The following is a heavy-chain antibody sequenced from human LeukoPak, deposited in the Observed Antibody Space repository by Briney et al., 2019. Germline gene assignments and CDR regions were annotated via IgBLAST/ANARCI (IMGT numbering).Heavy chain of an antibody. CDR3: ARHVSGDPLKGGWFDP. J-gene: IGHJ5*02. Sequence: GESLKISCKGSGYSITSYWIGWGRQMPGKGLEWMGIIYPGDSDTRYSPSFQGQVTISADKSISTAYLQWSSLKASDTAMYYCARHVSGDPLKGGWFDPWGQGTLVTVSS. CDR1: GYSITSYW. CDR2: IYPGDSDT. D-gene: IGHD4-17*01. V-gene: IGHV5-51*01.